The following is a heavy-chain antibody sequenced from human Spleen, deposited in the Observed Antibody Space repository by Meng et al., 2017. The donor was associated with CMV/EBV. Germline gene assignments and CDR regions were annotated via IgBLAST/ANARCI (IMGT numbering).Heavy chain of an antibody. CDR2: IYHSGST. CDR1: GYSISSGYY. V-gene: IGHV4-38-2*02. Sequence: SETLSLTCTVSGYSISSGYYWGWIRQPPGKGLEWIGNIYHSGSTYYSPSLKSRVTILVDTSKNQFSLKLRSVTAADTAVYYCARVREVVVVFTTLAYDIWGQGTMVTVSS. J-gene: IGHJ3*02. D-gene: IGHD2-15*01. CDR3: ARVREVVVVFTTLAYDI.